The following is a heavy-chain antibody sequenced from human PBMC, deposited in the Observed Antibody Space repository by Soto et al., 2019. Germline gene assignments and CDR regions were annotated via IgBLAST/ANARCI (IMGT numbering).Heavy chain of an antibody. D-gene: IGHD1-7*01. V-gene: IGHV3-33*01. Sequence: QEHLVESGGGVVQPGRSLRLSCAASGSIFSGYGMHWVRQAPGKGLEWVAVIWYDGSNKYYADSVKGRFTISRDNSTNMLYLQMDSLRVEDTAIYYCAGDGVGGTAFRGFCDYWGQGTLVTVST. J-gene: IGHJ4*02. CDR1: GSIFSGYG. CDR2: IWYDGSNK. CDR3: AGDGVGGTAFRGFCDY.